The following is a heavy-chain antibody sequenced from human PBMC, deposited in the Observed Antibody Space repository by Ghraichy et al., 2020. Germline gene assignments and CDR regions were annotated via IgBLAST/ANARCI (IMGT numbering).Heavy chain of an antibody. CDR3: ARDLRVYGDYLDAFDI. J-gene: IGHJ3*02. D-gene: IGHD4-17*01. Sequence: SETLSLTCTVSGGSISSGSYYWSWIRQPAGKGLEWIGRIYTSGSTNYNPSLKSRVTISVDTSKNQFSLKLSSVTAADTAVYYCARDLRVYGDYLDAFDIWGQGTMVTVSS. V-gene: IGHV4-61*02. CDR1: GGSISSGSYY. CDR2: IYTSGST.